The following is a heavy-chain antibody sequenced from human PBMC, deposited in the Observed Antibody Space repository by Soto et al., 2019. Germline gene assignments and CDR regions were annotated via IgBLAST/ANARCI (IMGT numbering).Heavy chain of an antibody. CDR3: VLLAVFDH. D-gene: IGHD3-10*01. J-gene: IGHJ4*02. CDR2: STSNSGNS. Sequence: EASVKVSCKAPGYTFTSYNINWVRQAPGQGLEWVAGSTSNSGNSDYAQKFQGRLTVTRDTSISTAYMELSSLRSDDTAVYYCVLLAVFDHWGPGTLVTVSS. V-gene: IGHV1-8*01. CDR1: GYTFTSYN.